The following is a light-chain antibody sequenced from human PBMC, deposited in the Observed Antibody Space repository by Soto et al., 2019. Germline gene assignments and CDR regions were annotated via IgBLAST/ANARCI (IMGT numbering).Light chain of an antibody. CDR3: QQNNRFPWT. J-gene: IGKJ1*01. CDR2: TAS. Sequence: DIQMTQSPSSLSSSVGDRVTLTCRASEGISTYLNWYQQKPGKAPKVLSYTASSLQSGVPSRFSGGGSETDFTLTISSLKPEDFATYSCQQNNRFPWTFGQGTKVDIK. V-gene: IGKV1-39*01. CDR1: EGISTY.